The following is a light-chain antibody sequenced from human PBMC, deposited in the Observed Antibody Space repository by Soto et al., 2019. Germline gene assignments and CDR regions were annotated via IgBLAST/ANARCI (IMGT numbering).Light chain of an antibody. CDR2: RSN. J-gene: IGLJ2*01. CDR1: SSNIGAGYD. Sequence: QAVVTQPPSVSGAPGQRVTISCTGSSSNIGAGYDVYWYQQLPGTAPKLLIYRSNQRPSGVPDRFSGSKSGTSASLAISGLRSEDEADYYCAAWDDSLSGRVVFGGGTKLTVL. CDR3: AAWDDSLSGRVV. V-gene: IGLV1-47*01.